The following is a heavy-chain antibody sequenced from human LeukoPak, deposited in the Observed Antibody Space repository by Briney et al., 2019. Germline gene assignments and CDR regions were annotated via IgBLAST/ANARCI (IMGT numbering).Heavy chain of an antibody. V-gene: IGHV3-23*01. CDR3: AKPARTDAFDI. CDR1: GFTFNNYA. D-gene: IGHD1-14*01. Sequence: PGGSLRLSCAASGFTFNNYAMNWVRQAPGKGLEWVSSISGSGGNTYYADSVKGRFTISRDNSKNTLYLQMDSLRAEDTAVYYCAKPARTDAFDIWGQGTTITVSS. J-gene: IGHJ3*02. CDR2: ISGSGGNT.